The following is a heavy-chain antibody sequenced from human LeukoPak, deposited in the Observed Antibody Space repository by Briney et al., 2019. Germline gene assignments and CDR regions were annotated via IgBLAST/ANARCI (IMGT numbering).Heavy chain of an antibody. D-gene: IGHD3-3*01. CDR2: INAFNGNT. CDR3: ASGLGDLWSGYYTGDHFDY. V-gene: IGHV1-18*01. CDR1: GYTFTSYG. J-gene: IGHJ4*02. Sequence: ASVNVSCKASGYTFTSYGISWVRQAPGQGVEWMGWINAFNGNTNYAQKLQGRVTMTTDTSTSTAYMELRGLRSDDTAVYYCASGLGDLWSGYYTGDHFDYWGQGTLVTVSS.